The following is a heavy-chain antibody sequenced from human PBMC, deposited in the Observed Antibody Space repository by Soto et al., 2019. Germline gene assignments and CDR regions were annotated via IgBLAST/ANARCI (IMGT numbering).Heavy chain of an antibody. D-gene: IGHD2-2*01. CDR2: ISSSSSTI. J-gene: IGHJ6*04. CDR1: GFTFSSYS. CDR3: ARDDAVPALSMDV. Sequence: GGSLRLSCAASGFTFSSYSMNWVRQAPGKGLEWVSYISSSSSTIYYADSVKGRFTIPRDNAKNSLYLQMNSLRAEDTAVYYCARDDAVPALSMDVWGKGTTVTVSS. V-gene: IGHV3-48*01.